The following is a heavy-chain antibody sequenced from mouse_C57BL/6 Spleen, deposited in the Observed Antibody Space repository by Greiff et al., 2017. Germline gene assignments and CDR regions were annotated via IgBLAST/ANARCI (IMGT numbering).Heavy chain of an antibody. J-gene: IGHJ2*01. CDR2: IDPETGGT. CDR1: GYTFTDYE. V-gene: IGHV1-15*01. D-gene: IGHD4-1*01. CDR3: PTGRRYFDY. Sequence: VQGVESGAELVRPGASVTLSCKASGYTFTDYEMHWVKQTPVHGLEWIGAIDPETGGTAYNQKFKGKAILTADKSSSTAYMELRSLTAEDSAVYYCPTGRRYFDYWGQGTTLTVSS.